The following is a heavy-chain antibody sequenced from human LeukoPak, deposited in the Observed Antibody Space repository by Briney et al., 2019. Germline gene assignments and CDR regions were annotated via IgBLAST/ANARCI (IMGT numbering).Heavy chain of an antibody. CDR3: ARDRPYDFWSGYYGDLDFDY. D-gene: IGHD3-3*01. Sequence: GGSLRLSCAASGFTFSSYSMNWVRQAPGKGLEWVSSISSSSSYIYYADSVKGRFTIPRDNAKNSLYLQMNSLRAEDTAVYYCARDRPYDFWSGYYGDLDFDYWGQGTLVTVSS. J-gene: IGHJ4*02. CDR2: ISSSSSYI. V-gene: IGHV3-21*01. CDR1: GFTFSSYS.